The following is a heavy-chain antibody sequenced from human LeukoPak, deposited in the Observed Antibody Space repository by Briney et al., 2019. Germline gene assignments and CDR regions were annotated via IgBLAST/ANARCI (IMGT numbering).Heavy chain of an antibody. Sequence: ASVKVSCKASGYTFTSYDINWVRQAPGQGLEWMGWINPNSGGTNYAQKFQGRVTMTRDTSISTAYMELSRLRSDDTAVYYCARVNWNYGQADYWGQGTLVTVSS. CDR3: ARVNWNYGQADY. CDR1: GYTFTSYD. D-gene: IGHD1-7*01. CDR2: INPNSGGT. J-gene: IGHJ4*02. V-gene: IGHV1-2*02.